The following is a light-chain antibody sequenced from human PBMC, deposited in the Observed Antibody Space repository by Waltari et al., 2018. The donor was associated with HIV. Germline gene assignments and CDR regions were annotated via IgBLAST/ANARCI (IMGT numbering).Light chain of an antibody. CDR3: QQYNNYSWT. J-gene: IGKJ1*01. Sequence: DIQMTQSPSTLSAFVGERVTITCRANRTINSWLAWYQHKPGKAPKLLIYKASSLESGVPSRFSGSGSGTEFTLTISSLQPDDFATYYCQQYNNYSWTFGQGTKVETK. V-gene: IGKV1-5*03. CDR2: KAS. CDR1: RTINSW.